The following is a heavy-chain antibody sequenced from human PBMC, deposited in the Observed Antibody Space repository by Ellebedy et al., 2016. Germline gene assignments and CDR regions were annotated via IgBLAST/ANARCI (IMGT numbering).Heavy chain of an antibody. CDR2: IKQDGSEK. CDR3: AKFFEYDILTSTYFDY. CDR1: GFTFSSYW. V-gene: IGHV3-7*03. Sequence: GGSLRLXXAASGFTFSSYWMSWVRQAPGKGLEWVANIKQDGSEKYYVDSVKGRFTISRDNSKNTLYLQMNSLRAEDTAVYYCAKFFEYDILTSTYFDYWGQGTLVTVSS. D-gene: IGHD3-9*01. J-gene: IGHJ4*02.